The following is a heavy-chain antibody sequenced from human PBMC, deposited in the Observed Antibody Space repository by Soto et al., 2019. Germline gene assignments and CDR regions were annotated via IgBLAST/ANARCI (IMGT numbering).Heavy chain of an antibody. CDR2: ISFAGST. V-gene: IGHV4-39*01. D-gene: IGHD2-15*01. J-gene: IGHJ6*02. CDR1: GGSISSTDHY. Sequence: SSETLSLTCTVSGGSISSTDHYWGWVRQPPGKGLEWLGSISFAGSTFHNPALKSRATISVDTSRNQFSLRLTTVTASDTAVYYCARLVFHCLRGSCDDYSFYGLDVWGQGTTVTVSS. CDR3: ARLVFHCLRGSCDDYSFYGLDV.